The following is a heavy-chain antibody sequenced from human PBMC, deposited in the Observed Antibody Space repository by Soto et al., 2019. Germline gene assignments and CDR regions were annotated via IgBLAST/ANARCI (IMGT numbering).Heavy chain of an antibody. V-gene: IGHV3-23*01. J-gene: IGHJ5*02. CDR1: GFILSSFG. CDR3: AKGLAVTNKWFDP. D-gene: IGHD4-4*01. Sequence: EVQLLESGGGLVQPGGSLRLSCAASGFILSSFGMSWVRKTPGKGLEWVSGFSGSGGSTYYADSVKGRFTISRDNSKNTLYLQMNSLRTEDTAVYYCAKGLAVTNKWFDPWGQGTLVTVSS. CDR2: FSGSGGST.